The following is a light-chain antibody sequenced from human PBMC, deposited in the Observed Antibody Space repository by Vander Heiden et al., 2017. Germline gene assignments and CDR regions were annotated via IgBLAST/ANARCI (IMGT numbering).Light chain of an antibody. J-gene: IGKJ2*01. CDR3: QQYNNYPHI. CDR2: AAS. V-gene: IGKV1-17*01. CDR1: QDIRND. Sequence: IPITPSPSSLSASVGDRVTITWRASQDIRNDLGWFQQRPGKAPKRLIYAASNLQSGVPARFTGSGSGTEFTLTISSLQPEDFATYYCQQYNNYPHIFGHGTTLEIK.